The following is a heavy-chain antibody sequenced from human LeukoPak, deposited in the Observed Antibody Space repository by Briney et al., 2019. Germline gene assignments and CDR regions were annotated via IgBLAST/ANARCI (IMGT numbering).Heavy chain of an antibody. Sequence: SETLSFTFTVSGVSIFSYYWSWIRQPPGKGLEWIVYIHSSGSTSYSPSLKSRFTFSVDTSKNQFSLKLSSVTAADTAVYYCARGYYYYYMDVWGKGTTVTISS. V-gene: IGHV4-59*01. J-gene: IGHJ6*03. CDR1: GVSIFSYY. CDR2: IHSSGST. CDR3: ARGYYYYYMDV.